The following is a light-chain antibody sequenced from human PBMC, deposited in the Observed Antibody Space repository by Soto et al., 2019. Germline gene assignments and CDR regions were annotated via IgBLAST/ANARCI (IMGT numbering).Light chain of an antibody. CDR3: QQYSGRPYT. Sequence: DIQMTQSPSTLSAYVGERVTITCRASQSISPWLAWYQKKPGKAPNLLIYRASNLQTGVPSRFSGSGSGTEFTLTINRLQPDDFATYYCQQYSGRPYTFGQGTKLEIE. CDR2: RAS. J-gene: IGKJ2*01. V-gene: IGKV1-5*03. CDR1: QSISPW.